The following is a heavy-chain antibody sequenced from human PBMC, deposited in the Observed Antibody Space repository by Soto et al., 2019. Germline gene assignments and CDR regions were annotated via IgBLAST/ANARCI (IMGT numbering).Heavy chain of an antibody. CDR3: ARVTGQLALKFYYYCGMDV. D-gene: IGHD6-6*01. CDR2: INPNSGGT. CDR1: GYTFTGYY. V-gene: IGHV1-2*04. Sequence: GASVTVSCKASGYTFTGYYMHWVRPAPGQGLEWMGWINPNSGGTNYAQKFQGWVTMTRDTSISTAYMELSRLRSDDTALYYCARVTGQLALKFYYYCGMDVWGQGTTVTVSS. J-gene: IGHJ6*02.